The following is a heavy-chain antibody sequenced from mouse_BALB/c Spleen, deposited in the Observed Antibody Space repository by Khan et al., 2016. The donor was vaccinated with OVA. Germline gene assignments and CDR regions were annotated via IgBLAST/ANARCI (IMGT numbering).Heavy chain of an antibody. J-gene: IGHJ2*01. CDR3: AISIMAI. CDR1: GYSITSDYA. CDR2: ISYSGST. V-gene: IGHV3-2*02. Sequence: EVKLLESGPGLVKPSQSLSLTCTVTGYSITSDYAWNWIRQFPGNKLEWMGYISYSGSTSYNQSLKSRISITRDTTKNQFFLQLNSVTTEDTATYYCAISIMAIWGQGTTLTVSS.